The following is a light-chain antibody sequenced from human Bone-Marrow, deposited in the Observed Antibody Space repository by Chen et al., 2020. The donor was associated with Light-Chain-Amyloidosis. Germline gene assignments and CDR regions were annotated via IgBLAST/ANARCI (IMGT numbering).Light chain of an antibody. V-gene: IGKV4-1*01. CDR1: QSVLYSSNNKNY. CDR2: WAS. J-gene: IGKJ1*01. Sequence: DIVMTQSPDSLAVSLGERATINCKSSQSVLYSSNNKNYLAWYQQKPGQPPKLLIYWASTRESGVPDRVSGSGSGTDCTLTSSSLQAEDVEVYYCQQDYSTPLTFGQGTKVEIK. CDR3: QQDYSTPLT.